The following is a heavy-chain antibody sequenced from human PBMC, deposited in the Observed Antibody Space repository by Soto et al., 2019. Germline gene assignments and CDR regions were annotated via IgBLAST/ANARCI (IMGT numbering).Heavy chain of an antibody. CDR1: GGSISSSSYY. CDR2: IYYSGST. V-gene: IGHV4-39*01. Sequence: QLQLQESGPGLVKPSETLSLTCTVSGGSISSSSYYWGWIRQPPGKGLEWIGSIYYSGSTYYNPSLKSRVTISVDTSKNQSSLNLSSVTAADTAVYYCARRAGYCSGGSCYNWFDPWGQGTLVTVSS. D-gene: IGHD2-15*01. CDR3: ARRAGYCSGGSCYNWFDP. J-gene: IGHJ5*02.